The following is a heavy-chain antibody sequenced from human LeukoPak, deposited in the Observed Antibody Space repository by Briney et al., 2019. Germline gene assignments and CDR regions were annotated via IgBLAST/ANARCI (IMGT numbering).Heavy chain of an antibody. D-gene: IGHD2-8*01. V-gene: IGHV4-31*03. CDR1: GGSISSGGYY. Sequence: SETLSLTCTVSGGSISSGGYYWSWIRQHPGKGLEWIGYIYYSGSTYYNPSLKSRVTISVDTSKNQFSLKLSSVTAADTAVYYCARVPNGVVNWFDPWGQGTLVTVSS. CDR3: ARVPNGVVNWFDP. J-gene: IGHJ5*02. CDR2: IYYSGST.